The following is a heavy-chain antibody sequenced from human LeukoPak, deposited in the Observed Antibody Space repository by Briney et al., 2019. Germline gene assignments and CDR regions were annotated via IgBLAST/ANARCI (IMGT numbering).Heavy chain of an antibody. D-gene: IGHD3-9*01. CDR2: ISSSSSTI. J-gene: IGHJ1*01. CDR3: ARDILTGSQSRYQH. V-gene: IGHV3-48*04. CDR1: GFTFSSYS. Sequence: GGSLRLSCAASGFTFSSYSMTWVRQAPGKGLEWISYISSSSSTIYYADSVKGRFTISRDNAKNSLYLQMNSLRAEDTAVYYCARDILTGSQSRYQHWGQGTLVTVSS.